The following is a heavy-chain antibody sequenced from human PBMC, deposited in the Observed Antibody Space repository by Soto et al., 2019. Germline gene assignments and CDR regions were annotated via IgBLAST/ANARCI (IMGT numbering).Heavy chain of an antibody. J-gene: IGHJ4*02. CDR2: TRQDGGQS. Sequence: PLRVSRGASGCNIGSFWGSWFRQAPGKGLEWVANTRQDGGQSYLVDSVQGRFTISRDNAKNSVYLQMNSLRAEDTAVYYCGRDGSTGWHCDSWGQGTLVTVSS. CDR1: GCNIGSFW. D-gene: IGHD6-19*01. V-gene: IGHV3-7*01. CDR3: GRDGSTGWHCDS.